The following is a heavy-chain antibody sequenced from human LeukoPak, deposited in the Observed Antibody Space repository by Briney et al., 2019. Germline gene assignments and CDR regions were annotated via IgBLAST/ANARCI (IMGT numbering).Heavy chain of an antibody. J-gene: IGHJ6*02. CDR1: GGTFSSYA. V-gene: IGHV1-69*13. D-gene: IGHD6-6*01. Sequence: GASVKVSCKASGGTFSSYAISWVRQAPGQGLEWMGGIIPIFGTANYAQEFQGRVTITADESTSTAYMELSSVRSEDTAVYYCARVGSSSLVYYYYGMDVWGQGTTVTVSS. CDR3: ARVGSSSLVYYYYGMDV. CDR2: IIPIFGTA.